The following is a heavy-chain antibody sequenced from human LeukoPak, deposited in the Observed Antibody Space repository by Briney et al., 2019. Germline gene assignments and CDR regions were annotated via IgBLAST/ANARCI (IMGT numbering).Heavy chain of an antibody. CDR3: ARDPIGGSCPDY. V-gene: IGHV1-18*04. CDR2: ISAYNGNT. CDR1: GYTFTSYG. D-gene: IGHD2-15*01. J-gene: IGHJ4*02. Sequence: ASVKVSCKASGYTFTSYGISWVRQAPGQGLERMGWISAYNGNTNYAQKLQGRVTMTTDTSTITAYMELRSLRSDDTAVYYCARDPIGGSCPDYWGQGTLVTVSS.